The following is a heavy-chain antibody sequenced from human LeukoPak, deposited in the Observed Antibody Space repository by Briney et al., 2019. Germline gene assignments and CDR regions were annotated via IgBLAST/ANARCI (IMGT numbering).Heavy chain of an antibody. Sequence: PSETLSLTCTVSGGSISSSSYYWGWIRQPPGKGLEWIGSIYYSGSAYYNPSLKSRVTISVDTSKNQFSLKLSSVTAADTAVYYCARDGLLWFGELLKNWFDPWGQGTLVTVSS. CDR1: GGSISSSSYY. CDR2: IYYSGSA. J-gene: IGHJ5*02. D-gene: IGHD3-10*01. CDR3: ARDGLLWFGELLKNWFDP. V-gene: IGHV4-39*07.